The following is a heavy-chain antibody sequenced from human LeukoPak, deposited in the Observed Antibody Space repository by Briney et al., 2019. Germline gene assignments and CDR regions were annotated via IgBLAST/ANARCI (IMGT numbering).Heavy chain of an antibody. CDR1: GGSISSSSYY. D-gene: IGHD1-26*01. CDR2: IYYSGST. J-gene: IGHJ5*02. Sequence: SETLSLTCTVSGGSISSSSYYWGWIRQPPGKGLEWIGSIYYSGSTYYNPSLKSRVTISVDTSKNQFSLKLSSVTAADTAVYYCARAPRSYQEGPRFDPCCQVTLVT. CDR3: ARAPRSYQEGPRFDP. V-gene: IGHV4-39*07.